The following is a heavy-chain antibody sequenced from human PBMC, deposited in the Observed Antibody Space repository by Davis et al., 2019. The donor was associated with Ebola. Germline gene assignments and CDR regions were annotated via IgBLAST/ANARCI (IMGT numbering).Heavy chain of an antibody. CDR2: ISGSGGST. Sequence: GESLKISCAASGFTFSSYAMSWVRQAPGKGLEWVSVISGSGGSTYYADSVKGRFTISRDNSKNTLYLQMNSLRAEDTAVYYCTRGWQLVRTWGQGTLVTVSS. CDR3: TRGWQLVRT. CDR1: GFTFSSYA. D-gene: IGHD6-6*01. V-gene: IGHV3-23*01. J-gene: IGHJ5*02.